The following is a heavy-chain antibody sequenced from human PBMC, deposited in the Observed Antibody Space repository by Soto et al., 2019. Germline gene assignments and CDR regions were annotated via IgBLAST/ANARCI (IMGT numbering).Heavy chain of an antibody. V-gene: IGHV3-30-3*01. CDR1: GFTFNSYT. J-gene: IGHJ4*02. CDR3: ARDPQWLTRFDY. D-gene: IGHD5-12*01. CDR2: ISYDGSNK. Sequence: QVQLVESGGGVVQPGGSLRLSCAASGFTFNSYTMHWVHQAPGKGLEWVAVISYDGSNKYYADSVKGRFTISRDNSKNTLYLQMNSLSVEDTAVYYCARDPQWLTRFDYWGQGTVVTVSS.